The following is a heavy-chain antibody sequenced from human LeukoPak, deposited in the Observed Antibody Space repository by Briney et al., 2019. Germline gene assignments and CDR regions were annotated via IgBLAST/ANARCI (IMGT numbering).Heavy chain of an antibody. D-gene: IGHD3-3*01. V-gene: IGHV4-38-2*02. CDR2: IYHSGST. Sequence: KASETLSLTCTVSGYSISSGYYWGWIRPPPGKGLEWIGSIYHSGSTYYNPSLKSRVTISVDTSKNQFSLKLSSVTAADTAVYYCASLPYDFWSGYVYFQHWGQGTLVTVSS. CDR3: ASLPYDFWSGYVYFQH. J-gene: IGHJ1*01. CDR1: GYSISSGYY.